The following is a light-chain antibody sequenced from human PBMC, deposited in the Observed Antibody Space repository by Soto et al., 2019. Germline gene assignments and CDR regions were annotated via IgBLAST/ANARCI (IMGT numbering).Light chain of an antibody. CDR1: QGISSY. CDR3: QQYYSYPIT. J-gene: IGKJ5*01. Sequence: AIRMTQSPSSFSASTGDRVTITCRASQGISSYLAWYQQKPGKAPKLLIYAASTLQSGFPSRFSGSGSGTDFTLTICCLQSEDFATYYCQQYYSYPITFGQGTRLQIK. V-gene: IGKV1-8*01. CDR2: AAS.